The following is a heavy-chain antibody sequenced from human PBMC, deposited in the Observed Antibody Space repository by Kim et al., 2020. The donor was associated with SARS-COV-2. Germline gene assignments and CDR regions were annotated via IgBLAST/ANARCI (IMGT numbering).Heavy chain of an antibody. D-gene: IGHD3-22*01. CDR1: GFTVSSNY. J-gene: IGHJ4*02. Sequence: GGSLRLSCAASGFTVSSNYMSWVRQAPGKGLEWVSVIYSGGSTYYADSVKGRFTISRDNSKNTLYLQMNSLRAEDTAVYYCARDTDYYDSRALDYWGQGTLVTVSS. V-gene: IGHV3-53*01. CDR3: ARDTDYYDSRALDY. CDR2: IYSGGST.